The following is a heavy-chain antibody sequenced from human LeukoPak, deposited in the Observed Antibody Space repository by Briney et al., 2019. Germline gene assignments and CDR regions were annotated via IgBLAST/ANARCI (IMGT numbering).Heavy chain of an antibody. J-gene: IGHJ5*02. CDR3: AKEEAYCSSTSCYGAWFDP. CDR2: ISYDGSNK. V-gene: IGHV3-30*18. Sequence: GGSLRLSCAASGFTFSSYGMNWVRQAPGKGLEWVAVISYDGSNKYYADSVKGRFTISRDNSKNTLYLQMNSLRAEDTAVYYCAKEEAYCSSTSCYGAWFDPWGQGTLVTVSS. D-gene: IGHD2-2*01. CDR1: GFTFSSYG.